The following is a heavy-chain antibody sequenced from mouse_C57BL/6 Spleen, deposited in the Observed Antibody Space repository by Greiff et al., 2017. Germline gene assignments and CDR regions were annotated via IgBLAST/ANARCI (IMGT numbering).Heavy chain of an antibody. CDR2: INPNYGTT. Sequence: VQLQQSGPELVKPGASVKISCKASGYSFTDYNMNWVKQSHGKSLEWIGVINPNYGTTSYNQKFKGKDTLPVDHSSSTAYMQLNSLTSEDSEVSYCARGGDGCYFDYWGQGTTLTVSS. V-gene: IGHV1-39*01. CDR3: ARGGDGCYFDY. CDR1: GYSFTDYN. D-gene: IGHD2-3*01. J-gene: IGHJ2*01.